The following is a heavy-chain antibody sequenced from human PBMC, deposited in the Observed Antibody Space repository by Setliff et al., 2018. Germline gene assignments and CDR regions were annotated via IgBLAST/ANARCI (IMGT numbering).Heavy chain of an antibody. D-gene: IGHD3-3*01. CDR3: ARDSTYYNFWSGYYGWFDP. CDR2: ISGSSSNFI. CDR1: GFTFGDYA. V-gene: IGHV3-21*01. J-gene: IGHJ5*02. Sequence: PGGSLRLSCAASGFTFGDYAMSWVRQAPGKGLEWVSSISGSSSNFIYYADSVKGRFTISRDNAKNSLYLQMNSLRAEDTAVYYCARDSTYYNFWSGYYGWFDPWGQGTLVTVSS.